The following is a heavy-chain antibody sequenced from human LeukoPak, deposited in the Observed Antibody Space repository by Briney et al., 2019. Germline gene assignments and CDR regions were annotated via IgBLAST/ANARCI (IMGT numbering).Heavy chain of an antibody. CDR1: GFIFSKYT. V-gene: IGHV3-21*01. Sequence: GGSLRLSCAASGFIFSKYTMNWVRQAPGKGLEWVSSISSSSTYIYYADSVKGRFTISRDNAKDSLYLQRNSLRAEDTAVYYCTRQPERSSGLYSDAFDIWGQGTMVTVSS. CDR2: ISSSSTYI. CDR3: TRQPERSSGLYSDAFDI. J-gene: IGHJ3*02. D-gene: IGHD6-19*01.